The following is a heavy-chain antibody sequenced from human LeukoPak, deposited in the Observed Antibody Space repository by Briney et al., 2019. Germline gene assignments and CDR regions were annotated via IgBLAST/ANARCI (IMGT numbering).Heavy chain of an antibody. D-gene: IGHD3-16*02. V-gene: IGHV1-2*02. Sequence: ASVKVSCKASGYTFTRYAISWVRQAPGQGLEWMGWINPNSGGTNYAQKFQGRVTVTRDTSISTAYMELSRLRSDDTAVYYCARDRQRIMITFGGVIVFDYWGQGTLVTVSS. CDR2: INPNSGGT. CDR3: ARDRQRIMITFGGVIVFDY. CDR1: GYTFTRYA. J-gene: IGHJ4*02.